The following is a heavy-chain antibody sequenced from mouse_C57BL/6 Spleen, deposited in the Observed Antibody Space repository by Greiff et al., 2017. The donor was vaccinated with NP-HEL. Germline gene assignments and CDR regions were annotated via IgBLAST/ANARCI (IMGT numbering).Heavy chain of an antibody. CDR3: ARDSSGYVGGLAY. D-gene: IGHD3-2*02. Sequence: VQLQQSGTELVKPGASVKLSCKASGYTFTSYWMHWVKQRPGQGLEWIGNINPSNGGTNYNEKFKSKATLTVDKSSSTAYMQLSSLTSEDSAVYYCARDSSGYVGGLAYWGQGTLVTVSA. CDR1: GYTFTSYW. J-gene: IGHJ3*01. CDR2: INPSNGGT. V-gene: IGHV1-53*01.